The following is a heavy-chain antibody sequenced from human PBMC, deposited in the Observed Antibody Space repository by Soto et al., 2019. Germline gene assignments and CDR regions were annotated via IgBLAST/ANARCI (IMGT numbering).Heavy chain of an antibody. V-gene: IGHV1-8*01. Sequence: GASVKVSCKASGYTFTSYDLNWVRQDTGQGLEWMGWMNPNSGNTGYAQKFQGRVTMTRNTSTSTAYMELSSLTSEDTAVYYCARGRRDLGDSSGWYVNYWGQGTVVTVSS. J-gene: IGHJ4*02. CDR3: ARGRRDLGDSSGWYVNY. CDR1: GYTFTSYD. D-gene: IGHD6-19*01. CDR2: MNPNSGNT.